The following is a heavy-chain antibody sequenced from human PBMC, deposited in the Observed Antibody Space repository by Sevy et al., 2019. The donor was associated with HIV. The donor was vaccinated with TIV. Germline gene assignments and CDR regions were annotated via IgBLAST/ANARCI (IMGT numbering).Heavy chain of an antibody. V-gene: IGHV4-59*01. CDR1: GGSISSYY. J-gene: IGHJ3*02. CDR2: IYYSGST. D-gene: IGHD2-2*01. Sequence: SETLSLTCTVSGGSISSYYGSWIRQPPGKGLEWIGYIYYSGSTNYNPSLKSRVTISVDTSKNQFSLKLSSVTAADTAVYYCARLNYCSSTSCYHDAFDIWGQGTMVTVSS. CDR3: ARLNYCSSTSCYHDAFDI.